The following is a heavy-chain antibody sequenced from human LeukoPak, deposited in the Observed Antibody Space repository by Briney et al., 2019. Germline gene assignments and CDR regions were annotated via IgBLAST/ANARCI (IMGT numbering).Heavy chain of an antibody. CDR1: GFSFSNAW. Sequence: GESLKISCTASGFSFSNAWVSWVRQAPGKGLEWVGRITSKADGGTRDYAAPVKGRFTISRDDSKNTLYLQMNSLKTEDTAVYYCTTPERYYYDTSDFYGSPYWGQGTLVTVSS. D-gene: IGHD3-22*01. CDR2: ITSKADGGTR. J-gene: IGHJ4*02. CDR3: TTPERYYYDTSDFYGSPY. V-gene: IGHV3-15*01.